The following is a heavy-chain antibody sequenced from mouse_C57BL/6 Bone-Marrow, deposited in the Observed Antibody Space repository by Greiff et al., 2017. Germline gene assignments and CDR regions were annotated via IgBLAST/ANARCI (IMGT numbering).Heavy chain of an antibody. V-gene: IGHV5-16*01. CDR3: ARTGTGYFDV. J-gene: IGHJ1*03. CDR1: GFTFSDYY. CDR2: INYDGSST. Sequence: EVKVEESEGGLVQPGSSMKLSCTASGFTFSDYYMAWVRQVPEKGLEWVANINYDGSSTYYLDSLKSRFIISRDNAKNILYLQMSSLKSEDTATYYCARTGTGYFDVWGTGTTVTVSS. D-gene: IGHD4-1*01.